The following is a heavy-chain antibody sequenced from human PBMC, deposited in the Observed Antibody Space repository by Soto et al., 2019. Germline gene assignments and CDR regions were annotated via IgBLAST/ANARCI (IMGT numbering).Heavy chain of an antibody. Sequence: VQLVESGGGVVQPGRSLRLSCVASGFSFSSSGMHWVRQAPGKGLEWVALIWYDGSNQYYLDSVKDRFTISRDNSKNTLYLQMNSLRAEDTAVYFCASITVTNAFDIWGQGTMVTVSS. CDR3: ASITVTNAFDI. J-gene: IGHJ3*02. D-gene: IGHD4-17*01. CDR1: GFSFSSSG. V-gene: IGHV3-33*01. CDR2: IWYDGSNQ.